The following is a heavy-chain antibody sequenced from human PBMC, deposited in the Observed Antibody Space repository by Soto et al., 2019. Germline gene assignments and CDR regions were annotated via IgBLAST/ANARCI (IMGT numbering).Heavy chain of an antibody. V-gene: IGHV3-48*01. CDR2: ISSSSSTI. CDR1: GFTFSSYS. Sequence: GGSLRLSCAASGFTFSSYSMNWVRQAPGKGLEWVSYISSSSSTIYYADSVKGRFTISRDNAKNSLYLQMNSLRAEDTAVYYCARVWRSGVWREYYFDYWGQGTLVTVSS. CDR3: ARVWRSGVWREYYFDY. J-gene: IGHJ4*02. D-gene: IGHD2-8*02.